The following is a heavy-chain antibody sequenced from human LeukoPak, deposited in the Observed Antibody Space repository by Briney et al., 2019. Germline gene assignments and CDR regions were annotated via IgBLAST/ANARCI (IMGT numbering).Heavy chain of an antibody. V-gene: IGHV3-23*01. CDR3: ARAAKVKWYTYYYDSSGPYFDY. J-gene: IGHJ4*02. CDR1: GFTFSSYG. CDR2: ISGSGGST. Sequence: GGSLRPSCAASGFTFSSYGMSWVRQAPGKGLEWVSAISGSGGSTYYADSVKGRFTISRENAKNSLYLQMNSLRAGDTAVYYCARAAKVKWYTYYYDSSGPYFDYWGQGTLVTVSS. D-gene: IGHD3-22*01.